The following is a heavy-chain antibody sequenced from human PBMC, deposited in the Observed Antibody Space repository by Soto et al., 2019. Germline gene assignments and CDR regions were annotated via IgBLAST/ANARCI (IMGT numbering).Heavy chain of an antibody. Sequence: QVQLQESGPGLVKPSETLSLTCTVSGVSFSTYYWSWIRQAPGKGLEWIGYIYYSGSSNYNPSLKCRVTMSVDTSKNQLSLKLSSVTAADTAVYYCARDQGGPFDYWGQGTLVTVSS. CDR3: ARDQGGPFDY. V-gene: IGHV4-59*01. CDR1: GVSFSTYY. J-gene: IGHJ4*02. CDR2: IYYSGSS. D-gene: IGHD2-15*01.